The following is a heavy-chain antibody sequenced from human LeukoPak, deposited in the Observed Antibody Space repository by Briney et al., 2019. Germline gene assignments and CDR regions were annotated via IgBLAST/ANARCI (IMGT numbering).Heavy chain of an antibody. CDR3: AKAGMGYYDSGSYYD. J-gene: IGHJ4*02. CDR1: GFTFSSYS. V-gene: IGHV3-23*01. Sequence: PGGSLRLSCAASGFTFSSYSMNWVRQAPGKGLEWVSAISGSGGNTYYADSVKGRFTISRDNSKNTLFLQMNSLRAEDTAVYYCAKAGMGYYDSGSYYDWGQGTLVTVSS. CDR2: ISGSGGNT. D-gene: IGHD3-22*01.